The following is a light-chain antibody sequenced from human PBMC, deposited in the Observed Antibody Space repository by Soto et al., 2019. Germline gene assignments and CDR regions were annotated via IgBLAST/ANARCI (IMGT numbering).Light chain of an antibody. Sequence: DIQMARSPWSVGASVGDRLTFTCRASRDISNSLAWYQQTPGKAPKLLLRGASSLHRGVPSRFSGGGAGTEFTLTISSLQPEDFATYYCQQTSAFPRTFGQGTKVDIK. CDR1: RDISNS. V-gene: IGKV1-12*01. CDR3: QQTSAFPRT. CDR2: GAS. J-gene: IGKJ1*01.